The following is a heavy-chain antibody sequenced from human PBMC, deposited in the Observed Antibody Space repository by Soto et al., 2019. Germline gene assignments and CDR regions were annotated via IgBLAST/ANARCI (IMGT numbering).Heavy chain of an antibody. CDR1: GYSFSDYF. J-gene: IGHJ5*02. V-gene: IGHV1-2*02. CDR2: INPKTAAT. Sequence: QVQLVQSGAEVKKSGASVKVSCKPSGYSFSDYFIQWVRQAPGQGLEWVAWINPKTAATNYAKKFQGRVSLTWDTSSTTAYMELTRLRPDDTAVYYCARVVPGAEAWFGPWGQGTLVTVSS. CDR3: ARVVPGAEAWFGP. D-gene: IGHD2-2*01.